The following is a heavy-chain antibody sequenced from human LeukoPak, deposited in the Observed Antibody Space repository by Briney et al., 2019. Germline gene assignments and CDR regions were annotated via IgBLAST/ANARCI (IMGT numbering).Heavy chain of an antibody. Sequence: SETLSLTCAVSGGSISSGGHSWSWIRQPPGKGLEWIGYIYYSGSTNYNPSLKSRVTISVDTSKNQFSLKLSSVTAADTAVYYCARVGGSSWYGDYFDYWGQGTLVTVSS. CDR1: GGSISSGGHS. D-gene: IGHD6-13*01. V-gene: IGHV4-61*08. CDR3: ARVGGSSWYGDYFDY. CDR2: IYYSGST. J-gene: IGHJ4*02.